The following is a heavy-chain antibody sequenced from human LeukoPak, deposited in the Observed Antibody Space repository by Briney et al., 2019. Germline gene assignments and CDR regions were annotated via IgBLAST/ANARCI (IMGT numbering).Heavy chain of an antibody. V-gene: IGHV3-48*03. J-gene: IGHJ4*02. CDR1: GFTFSNYE. D-gene: IGHD6-13*01. CDR2: ISSSGNTI. Sequence: QPGGSLRLSCAASGFTFSNYEMNWVRQAPGKGLEWVSYISSSGNTIYYADSVKGRFTISRDNAKNSLYLQMNSLRAEDTAVYYCARDSSTWYGGYWGQGTLVTVSS. CDR3: ARDSSTWYGGY.